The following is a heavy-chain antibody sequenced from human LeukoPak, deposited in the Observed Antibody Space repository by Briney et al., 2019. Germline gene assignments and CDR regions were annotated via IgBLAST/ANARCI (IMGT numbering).Heavy chain of an antibody. CDR1: GFTFSDYY. Sequence: PGGSLRLSCAASGFTFSDYYMSWVRQAPGKGLEWVSSISSSSSYIYYADSVKGRFTISRDNAKNSLYLQMNSLRAEDTAVYYCARDSLSSGWSDYWGQGTLVTVSS. V-gene: IGHV3-21*01. CDR3: ARDSLSSGWSDY. D-gene: IGHD6-19*01. CDR2: ISSSSSYI. J-gene: IGHJ4*02.